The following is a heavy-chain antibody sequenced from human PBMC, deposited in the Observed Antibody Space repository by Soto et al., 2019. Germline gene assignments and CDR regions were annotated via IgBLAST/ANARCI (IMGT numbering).Heavy chain of an antibody. V-gene: IGHV1-18*01. CDR1: GYTFTSYG. D-gene: IGHD6-13*01. Sequence: ASVKVSCKASGYTFTSYGISWVRQAPGQGLEWMGWISAYNGNTNYAQKLQGRATMTTDTSTSTAYMELRSLRSDDTAVYYCARDETQSWPMKGHTIRPFDYWGQGTQVTVSS. CDR3: ARDETQSWPMKGHTIRPFDY. CDR2: ISAYNGNT. J-gene: IGHJ4*02.